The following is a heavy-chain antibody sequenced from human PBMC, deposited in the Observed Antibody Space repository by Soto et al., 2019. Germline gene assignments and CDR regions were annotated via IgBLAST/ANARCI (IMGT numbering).Heavy chain of an antibody. V-gene: IGHV1-69*01. J-gene: IGHJ3*02. D-gene: IGHD3-22*01. Sequence: QVQLVQSGAEVKKPGSSVKVSCKASGGTFSSYAISWVRQAPGQGLEGMGGTIPTFGTANYAQKFQGRVTITADESTSTAYMELSSLRSEDTAVYYCASRSHSSGYSEAFDIWGQGTMVTVSS. CDR1: GGTFSSYA. CDR2: TIPTFGTA. CDR3: ASRSHSSGYSEAFDI.